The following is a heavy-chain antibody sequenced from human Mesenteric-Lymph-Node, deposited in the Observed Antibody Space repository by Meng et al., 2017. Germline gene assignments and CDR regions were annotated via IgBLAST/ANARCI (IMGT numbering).Heavy chain of an antibody. CDR3: ARDPRTGLGGNY. CDR1: GYTFTSYG. Sequence: ASVKVSCKASGYTFTSYGISWVRQAPGQGLEWMGWISTYNGNTNYAQKLQGRVTMTTDTSTSTAYMELRSLGSDDAAVYYCARDPRTGLGGNYWGQGTLVTVAS. J-gene: IGHJ4*02. D-gene: IGHD3-9*01. CDR2: ISTYNGNT. V-gene: IGHV1-18*01.